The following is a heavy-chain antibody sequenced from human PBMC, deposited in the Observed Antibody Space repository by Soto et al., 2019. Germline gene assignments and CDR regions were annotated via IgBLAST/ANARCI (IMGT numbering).Heavy chain of an antibody. V-gene: IGHV4-34*01. J-gene: IGHJ5*02. CDR1: GGSFSGYY. D-gene: IGHD4-17*01. CDR3: ARGGGHDYGDYNWFDP. CDR2: INHSGST. Sequence: LSLTCAVYGGSFSGYYWSWIRQPPGKGLEWIGEINHSGSTNYNPSLKSRVTISVDTSKNQFSLKLSAVTAADTAVYYCARGGGHDYGDYNWFDPWGQGTLVTVSS.